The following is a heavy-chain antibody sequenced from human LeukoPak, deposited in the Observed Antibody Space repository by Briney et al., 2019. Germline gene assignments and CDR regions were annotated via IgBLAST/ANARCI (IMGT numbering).Heavy chain of an antibody. J-gene: IGHJ4*02. CDR2: IYCNGGT. V-gene: IGHV4-59*08. Sequence: SETLSLTCTVSGGSISSYYWTWIRQPPGKGLEWIGYIYCNGGTNYNPSLKSRVTISVDTSKIQFSLKLSSVTAADTAVYYCARRTAIDSSGYGLDYWGQGTLVTVSS. CDR3: ARRTAIDSSGYGLDY. D-gene: IGHD3-22*01. CDR1: GGSISSYY.